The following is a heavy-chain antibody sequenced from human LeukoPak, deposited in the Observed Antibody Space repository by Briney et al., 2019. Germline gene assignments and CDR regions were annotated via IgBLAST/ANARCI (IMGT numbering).Heavy chain of an antibody. J-gene: IGHJ4*02. D-gene: IGHD7-27*01. CDR2: ISSSSSYI. CDR1: GFTFSSYS. V-gene: IGHV3-21*04. CDR3: ARAALLTGGGYHFDS. Sequence: GGSLRLSCAASGFTFSSYSMNWVRQAPGKGLEWVSSISSSSSYIYYADSVKGRFTVSRDNARNSLYLQMNSLSAEDTAVYFCARAALLTGGGYHFDSWGQGTLVTVSS.